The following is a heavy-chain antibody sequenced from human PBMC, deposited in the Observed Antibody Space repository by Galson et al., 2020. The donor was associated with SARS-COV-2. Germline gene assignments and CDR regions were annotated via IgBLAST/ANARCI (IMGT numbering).Heavy chain of an antibody. Sequence: ASVKVSCKASGYTFTGYYMHWVRQAPGQGLEWMGWINPHSGGTTYAQKFQDWVTMTRDTSISTAYMELSRLRSDDTAVYYCARDNDHDAFDIWGQGTMVTVSS. CDR1: GYTFTGYY. J-gene: IGHJ3*02. CDR3: ARDNDHDAFDI. D-gene: IGHD1-1*01. CDR2: INPHSGGT. V-gene: IGHV1-2*04.